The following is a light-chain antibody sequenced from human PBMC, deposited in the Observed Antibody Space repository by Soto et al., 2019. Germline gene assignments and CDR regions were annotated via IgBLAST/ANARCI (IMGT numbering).Light chain of an antibody. CDR2: GVS. Sequence: ALTQPASVSGSPGQSITISCTGTSSDVGGYNYVSWYQQHPGKAPKLMIYGVSNRPSGVSSRFSGSKSGNTASLTISALQAEDEADYYCSSYTSSTTWVFGGGTKLTVL. CDR3: SSYTSSTTWV. CDR1: SSDVGGYNY. V-gene: IGLV2-14*01. J-gene: IGLJ3*02.